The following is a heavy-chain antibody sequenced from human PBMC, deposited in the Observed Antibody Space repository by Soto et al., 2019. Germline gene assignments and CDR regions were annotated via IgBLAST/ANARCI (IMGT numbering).Heavy chain of an antibody. CDR3: AKFTGTTYSDYFYYMDV. CDR2: ISGSGGET. CDR1: GVTFSTYA. D-gene: IGHD1-1*01. J-gene: IGHJ6*03. Sequence: GGSLRLSCAASGVTFSTYAMSWVRQAPGKGLEWVSAISGSGGETYYVDSVKGRFTISRDNSKNTLYLQMNSLRAEDTAGYFCAKFTGTTYSDYFYYMDVLGKGTTVTVSS. V-gene: IGHV3-23*01.